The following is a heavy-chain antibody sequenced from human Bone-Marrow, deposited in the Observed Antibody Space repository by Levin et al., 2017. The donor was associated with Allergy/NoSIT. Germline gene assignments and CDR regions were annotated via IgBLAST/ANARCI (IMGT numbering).Heavy chain of an antibody. Sequence: GESLKISCAATGMIFSNYAMSWVRQAPGKGLEWVALLTSGGDIYYADSLKGRFSISRDNFKNMLYLQMNSLRAEDTAIYYCAKSWEIVSGELSLGDYWGQGTLVTVSS. CDR1: GMIFSNYA. J-gene: IGHJ4*02. CDR3: AKSWEIVSGELSLGDY. D-gene: IGHD3-16*02. V-gene: IGHV3-23*01. CDR2: LTSGGDI.